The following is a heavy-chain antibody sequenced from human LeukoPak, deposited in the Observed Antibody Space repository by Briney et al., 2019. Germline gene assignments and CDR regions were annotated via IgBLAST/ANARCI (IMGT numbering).Heavy chain of an antibody. D-gene: IGHD2-2*01. CDR3: AKDLVVVPAAIDY. CDR1: GFTFSSYA. V-gene: IGHV3-23*01. CDR2: ISGSGGST. Sequence: PGGSLRLSCAASGFTFSSYAMSWVRQAPGKGLGWVSAISGSGGSTYYADSVKGRFTISRDNSKNTLYLQMNSPRAEDTAVYYCAKDLVVVPAAIDYWGQGTLVTVSS. J-gene: IGHJ4*02.